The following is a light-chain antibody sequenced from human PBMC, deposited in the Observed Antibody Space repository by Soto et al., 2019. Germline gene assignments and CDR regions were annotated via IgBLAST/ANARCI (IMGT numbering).Light chain of an antibody. Sequence: NFMLTQPHSVSESPGKTVTISCTRSSGSIASNYVQWYLQRPGSAPTTVIYEDNQRPSGVPDRFSGSIDSSSNSASLTISGLKTEDEADYYCQSYDSSNHVVFGGGTKLTVL. J-gene: IGLJ2*01. V-gene: IGLV6-57*04. CDR2: EDN. CDR3: QSYDSSNHVV. CDR1: SGSIASNY.